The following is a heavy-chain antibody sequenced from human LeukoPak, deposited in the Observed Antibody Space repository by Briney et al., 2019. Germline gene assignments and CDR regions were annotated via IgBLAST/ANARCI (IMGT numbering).Heavy chain of an antibody. Sequence: GASVKVSCKASGGTFSSYAISWVRQAPGQGLEWMGWVNPNSGGTNYAQKFQGRVTMTRDTSFSTAYMELSRLRSDDTAVYYCARDQRVVPAAIYYMDVWGKGTTVTVSS. V-gene: IGHV1-2*02. CDR1: GGTFSSYA. J-gene: IGHJ6*03. CDR3: ARDQRVVPAAIYYMDV. CDR2: VNPNSGGT. D-gene: IGHD2-2*01.